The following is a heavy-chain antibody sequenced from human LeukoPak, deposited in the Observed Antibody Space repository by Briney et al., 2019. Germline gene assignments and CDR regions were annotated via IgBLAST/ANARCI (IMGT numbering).Heavy chain of an antibody. CDR1: GYTFTSYD. CDR2: MNPNSGNT. J-gene: IGHJ5*02. Sequence: GASVKVSCKASGYTFTSYDINWVRQATGQGLEWMGWMNPNSGNTGYAQKFQGRVTITRNTSISTAYMELSSLRSGDTAVYYCARAYCSSTSCYLRFDPWGQGTLVTVSS. CDR3: ARAYCSSTSCYLRFDP. D-gene: IGHD2-2*01. V-gene: IGHV1-8*03.